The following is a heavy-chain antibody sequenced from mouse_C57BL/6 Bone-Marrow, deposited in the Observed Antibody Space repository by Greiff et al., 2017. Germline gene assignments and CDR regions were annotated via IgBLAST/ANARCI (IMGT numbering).Heavy chain of an antibody. CDR3: TGGTTARFAY. J-gene: IGHJ3*01. D-gene: IGHD1-2*01. Sequence: EVKVEESGGGLVQPGGSMKLSCVASGFTFSNYWMNWVRQSPEQGLEWVAQIRLKSDNYATHYAESVKGRFTISRDDSKISVYLQMNNLRAEDTGIYYCTGGTTARFAYWGQGTLVTVSA. CDR1: GFTFSNYW. CDR2: IRLKSDNYAT. V-gene: IGHV6-3*01.